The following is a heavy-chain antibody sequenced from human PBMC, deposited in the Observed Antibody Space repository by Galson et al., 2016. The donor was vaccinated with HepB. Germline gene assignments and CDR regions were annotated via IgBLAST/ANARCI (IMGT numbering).Heavy chain of an antibody. D-gene: IGHD3-10*01. CDR3: ASLIILGSGNFFDF. J-gene: IGHJ4*02. CDR2: INHSGTT. CDR1: GGSISSSNYY. Sequence: SETLSLTCTVSGGSISSSNYYWTWVRQPPGQGLEWIGSINHSGTTFYNEPLNIRVTMSVDTSKSQISLQLTSVTAADTAVYYCASLIILGSGNFFDFWGQETLVTVSS. V-gene: IGHV4-39*01.